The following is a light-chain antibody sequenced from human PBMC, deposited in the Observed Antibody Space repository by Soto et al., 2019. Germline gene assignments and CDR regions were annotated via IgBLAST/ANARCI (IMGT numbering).Light chain of an antibody. CDR3: QSYDSSLSGWV. V-gene: IGLV1-40*01. CDR1: SSNIGAAYD. Sequence: QAVVTQPPSVSGAPGQTVTISCTRSSSNIGAAYDVHWYQHLPGTAPKLLIYGNNKRPSGVPDRFSGSKSGTSASLAITGLQAEDEADYYCQSYDSSLSGWVFGGGTKLTVL. CDR2: GNN. J-gene: IGLJ3*02.